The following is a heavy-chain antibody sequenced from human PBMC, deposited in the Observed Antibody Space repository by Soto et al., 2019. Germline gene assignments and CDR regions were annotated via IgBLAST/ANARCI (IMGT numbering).Heavy chain of an antibody. V-gene: IGHV3-23*01. J-gene: IGHJ6*03. CDR3: AKVSTFMVRAYMDV. CDR2: ISGSGGST. Sequence: GGSLRLSCAASGLTFSSYAMSWVRQAPGKGLEWVSAISGSGGSTYYADSVKGRFTISRDNSKNTLYLQMNSLRAEDTAVYYCAKVSTFMVRAYMDVWGKGTTVTVSS. D-gene: IGHD3-10*01. CDR1: GLTFSSYA.